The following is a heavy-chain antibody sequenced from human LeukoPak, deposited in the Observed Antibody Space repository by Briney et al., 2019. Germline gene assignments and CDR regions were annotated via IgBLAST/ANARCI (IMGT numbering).Heavy chain of an antibody. CDR3: ARSTWLLDK. D-gene: IGHD5-12*01. CDR1: GDSISSYY. V-gene: IGHV4-4*07. CDR2: IYTSGST. Sequence: PSETLSLTCSVSGDSISSYYWSWIRQPAGKGLEWIGRIYTSGSTNYNPSPKSRVTMSVDTSKNQLSVKLSSVTAADTAVYYCARSTWLLDKWGQGTLVTVSS. J-gene: IGHJ4*02.